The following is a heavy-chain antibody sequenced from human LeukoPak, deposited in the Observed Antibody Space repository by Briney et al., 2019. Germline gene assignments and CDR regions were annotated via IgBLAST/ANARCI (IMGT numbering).Heavy chain of an antibody. D-gene: IGHD3-10*01. CDR2: IYHSGST. CDR3: ASVGGLPLYYYYMDV. Sequence: SETLSLTCTVSGYSISSGYYWGWIRQPPGKGLEWIGSIYHSGSTYYNPSLKSRVTISVDTSKNQFSLKLSSVTAADTAVYYCASVGGLPLYYYYMDVWGKGTTVTVSS. CDR1: GYSISSGYY. V-gene: IGHV4-38-2*02. J-gene: IGHJ6*03.